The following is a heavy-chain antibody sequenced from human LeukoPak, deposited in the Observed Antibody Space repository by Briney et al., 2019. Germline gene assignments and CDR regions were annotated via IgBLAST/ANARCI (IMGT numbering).Heavy chain of an antibody. V-gene: IGHV3-43*02. D-gene: IGHD5-18*01. J-gene: IGHJ5*02. CDR3: AKDGVDTAIVT. CDR1: GFTFDAYA. CDR2: ISGDGGST. Sequence: SGGSLRLSCAASGFTFDAYAMPWVGQAPGKGLGWVSLISGDGGSTYYADSVKGRFTTAKNNGKNSLYLQMNSLRTEDTALYYCAKDGVDTAIVTWGQGTLVTVSS.